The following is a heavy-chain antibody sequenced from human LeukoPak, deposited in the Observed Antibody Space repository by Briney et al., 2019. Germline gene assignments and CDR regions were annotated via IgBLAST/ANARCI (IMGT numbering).Heavy chain of an antibody. CDR3: AKVLDSGSFPDY. Sequence: GGSLRLACAASGFTFSRYAMLWVRQSPGKGLEWVSAIGGSDGTTYYADSVKGRCIISRDNYKNILYLQMNSLRVEDTAIYYCAKVLDSGSFPDYWGQGTLATVSS. CDR1: GFTFSRYA. D-gene: IGHD1-26*01. CDR2: IGGSDGTT. V-gene: IGHV3-23*01. J-gene: IGHJ4*02.